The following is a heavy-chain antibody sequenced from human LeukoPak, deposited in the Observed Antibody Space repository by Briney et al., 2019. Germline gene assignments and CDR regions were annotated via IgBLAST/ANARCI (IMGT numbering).Heavy chain of an antibody. CDR3: ARDLGLRGST. J-gene: IGHJ5*02. CDR2: MYGDMRDI. D-gene: IGHD5-12*01. V-gene: IGHV3-74*01. CDR1: GLTFSNSW. Sequence: GGSLRLSCEASGLTFSNSWMPWVRQIPGKGLVWVSPMYGDMRDISYADSVKGRFTIPRDNAKNTVYLQMNSLRGEDTAVYYCARDLGLRGSTWGQGTLVTVSS.